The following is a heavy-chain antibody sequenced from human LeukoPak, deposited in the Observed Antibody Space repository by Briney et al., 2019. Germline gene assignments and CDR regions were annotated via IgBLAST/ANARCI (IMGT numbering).Heavy chain of an antibody. D-gene: IGHD2-2*01. CDR2: IYHSGST. V-gene: IGHV4-59*08. CDR3: ARHAAFAEYQSHLTHFDY. Sequence: SETLSLTCTVSGGSISSYYWSWIRQPPGKRLEWIGYIYHSGSTNYNSSLKSRVTISVDTSKNQFSLKLSSVTAADTAVYYCARHAAFAEYQSHLTHFDYWGQGTLATVSS. J-gene: IGHJ4*02. CDR1: GGSISSYY.